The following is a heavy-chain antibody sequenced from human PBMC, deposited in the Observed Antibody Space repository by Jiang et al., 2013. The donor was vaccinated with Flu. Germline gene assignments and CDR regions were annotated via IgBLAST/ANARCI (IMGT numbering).Heavy chain of an antibody. V-gene: IGHV1-69*06. D-gene: IGHD5-18*01. J-gene: IGHJ4*02. CDR3: ARASWGYSYGPFEY. Sequence: SCKASGGSFSSFPINWVRQAPGQGLEWMGGSNPIFGTTDYAQKFQGRVTIIADRSTNTVYMDLRSLRSEDTAVYYCARASWGYSYGPFEYWGQGTLVTVSS. CDR2: SNPIFGTT. CDR1: GGSFSSFP.